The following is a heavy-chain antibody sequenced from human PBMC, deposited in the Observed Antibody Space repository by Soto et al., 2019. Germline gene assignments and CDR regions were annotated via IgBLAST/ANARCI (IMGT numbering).Heavy chain of an antibody. CDR2: IRSKAYGGTT. J-gene: IGHJ6*03. V-gene: IGHV3-49*03. CDR3: TRVPYGDYNYYMDV. D-gene: IGHD4-17*01. Sequence: GGSLRLSCTASGFTFGDYAMSWFRQAPGKGLEWVGFIRSKAYGGTTEYAASVKGRFTISRDDSKSIAYLQMNSLKTEDTAVYYCTRVPYGDYNYYMDVWGKGTTVTVSS. CDR1: GFTFGDYA.